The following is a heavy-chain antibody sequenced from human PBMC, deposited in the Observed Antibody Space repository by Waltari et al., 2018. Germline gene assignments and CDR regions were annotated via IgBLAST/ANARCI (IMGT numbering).Heavy chain of an antibody. D-gene: IGHD1-7*01. J-gene: IGHJ4*02. CDR1: GGSISSGDY. CDR2: IYPSGST. V-gene: IGHV4-31*03. Sequence: QVQLQESGPGLVNPSPTLSLTCTVSGGSISSGDYWNWIRQHPGKGLEWFGYIYPSGSTFYNPSLQSRVTISVDTSKNQFSLKLNSVTAADTAVYYCARGELLFDYWGQGALVTVSS. CDR3: ARGELLFDY.